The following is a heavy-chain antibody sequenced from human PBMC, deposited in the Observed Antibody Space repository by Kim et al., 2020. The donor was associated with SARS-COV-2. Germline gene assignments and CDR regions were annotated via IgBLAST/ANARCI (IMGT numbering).Heavy chain of an antibody. CDR2: ISAYNGNT. D-gene: IGHD3-3*01. CDR3: ARTRITIFGVVIALDY. V-gene: IGHV1-18*01. J-gene: IGHJ4*02. CDR1: GYTFTSYG. Sequence: ASVKVSCKASGYTFTSYGISWVRQAPGQGLEWMGWISAYNGNTNYAQKLQGRVTMTTDTSTSTAYMELRSLRSDDTAVYYCARTRITIFGVVIALDYWGQGTLVTVSS.